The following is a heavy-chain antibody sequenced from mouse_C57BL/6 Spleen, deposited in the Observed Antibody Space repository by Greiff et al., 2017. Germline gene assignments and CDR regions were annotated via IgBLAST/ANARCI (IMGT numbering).Heavy chain of an antibody. CDR1: GFTFSDYG. J-gene: IGHJ4*01. D-gene: IGHD2-4*01. V-gene: IGHV5-17*01. CDR2: ISSGSSTI. Sequence: DVHLVESGGGLVKPGGSLKLSCAASGFTFSDYGMHWVRQVPEKGLEWVAYISSGSSTIYYADTVKGRFTISRDNAKNTLFLQMTSLRSEDTAMYYCARNYEGAMDYWGQGTSVTVSS. CDR3: ARNYEGAMDY.